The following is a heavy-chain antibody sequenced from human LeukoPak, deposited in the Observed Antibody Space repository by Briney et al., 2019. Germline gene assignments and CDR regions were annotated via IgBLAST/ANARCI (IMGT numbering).Heavy chain of an antibody. CDR2: ISGSGGST. CDR3: AKCRDDYVWGTESYYFDC. CDR1: GFTFSSYG. D-gene: IGHD3-16*01. Sequence: TGGSLRLSCAASGFTFSSYGMHWVRQAPGKGLEWVSAISGSGGSTYYADSVKGRFTISRDNSKNTLYLQMNSLRAEDTAVYYCAKCRDDYVWGTESYYFDCWGQGTLVTVSS. V-gene: IGHV3-23*01. J-gene: IGHJ4*02.